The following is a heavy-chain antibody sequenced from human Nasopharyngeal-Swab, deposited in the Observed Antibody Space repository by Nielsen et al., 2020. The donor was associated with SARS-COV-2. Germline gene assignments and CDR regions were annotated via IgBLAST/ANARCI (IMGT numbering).Heavy chain of an antibody. Sequence: GESLKISCAASGFTFSSYAMTWVRQAPGKGLEWVSTISGRGATIYYADSVKGRFTVSRDNSKNTVSLQMSSLRAEDTAVCYCATAGLMTTVQYWGQGTLVTVSS. V-gene: IGHV3-23*01. CDR2: ISGRGATI. CDR1: GFTFSSYA. J-gene: IGHJ4*02. D-gene: IGHD4-17*01. CDR3: ATAGLMTTVQY.